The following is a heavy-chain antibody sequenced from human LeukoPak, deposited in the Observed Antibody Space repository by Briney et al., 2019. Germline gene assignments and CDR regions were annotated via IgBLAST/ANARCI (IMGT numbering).Heavy chain of an antibody. J-gene: IGHJ4*02. CDR2: SGSGGST. V-gene: IGHV3-23*01. CDR1: GFIFSSYA. D-gene: IGHD1-26*01. CDR3: AKDLGRYRNNYFDY. Sequence: PGGSLRLSCAGSGFIFSSYAMSWVRQAPGKGLEWVSGSGSGGSTHYADSVKGRFTISRDNSKNTLYLQMNSLRAEDTAVCYCAKDLGRYRNNYFDYWGQGTLVTVSS.